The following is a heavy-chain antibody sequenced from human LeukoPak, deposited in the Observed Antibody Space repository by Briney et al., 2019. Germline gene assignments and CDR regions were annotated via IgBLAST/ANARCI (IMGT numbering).Heavy chain of an antibody. CDR3: ARGAGYSSSWALYNWFDP. V-gene: IGHV3-23*01. Sequence: HSGGSLRLSCAASGFTFSSYAMSWVRQAPGKGLEWVSAISGSGGSTYYADSVKGRFTISRDNSKNTLYLQMNSLRAEDTAVYYCARGAGYSSSWALYNWFDPWGQGTLVTVSS. J-gene: IGHJ5*02. CDR1: GFTFSSYA. D-gene: IGHD6-13*01. CDR2: ISGSGGST.